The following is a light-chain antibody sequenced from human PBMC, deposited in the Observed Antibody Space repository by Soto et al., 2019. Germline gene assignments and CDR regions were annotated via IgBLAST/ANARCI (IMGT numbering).Light chain of an antibody. J-gene: IGKJ1*01. Sequence: IQMTQSPSSLSASVGDRVTITCRASQGISTYLIWYQQKPGKAPKLLIYAASTLQSGVPSRFSGSGSGTDFTLTISCLQSEDFATYYCQQYYSYPQTFGQGTKVEIK. V-gene: IGKV1-8*01. CDR1: QGISTY. CDR2: AAS. CDR3: QQYYSYPQT.